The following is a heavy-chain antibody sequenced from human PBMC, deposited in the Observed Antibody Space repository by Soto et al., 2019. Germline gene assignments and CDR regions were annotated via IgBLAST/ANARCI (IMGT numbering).Heavy chain of an antibody. Sequence: EVQLLESGGGLVQPGGSLRLSCAASGFTFSSYAMNWVRQAPGKGLEWVSTISGSGRNTYYADSVKGRFTISRDNSKNTLYLQMNSRRAEDTAVYYCAKDFAADIVATTQRFDYWGQGTLVTVSS. D-gene: IGHD5-12*01. V-gene: IGHV3-23*01. J-gene: IGHJ4*02. CDR2: ISGSGRNT. CDR3: AKDFAADIVATTQRFDY. CDR1: GFTFSSYA.